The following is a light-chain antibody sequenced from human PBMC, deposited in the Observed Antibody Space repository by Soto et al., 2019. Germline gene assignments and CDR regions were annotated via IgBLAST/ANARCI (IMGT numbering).Light chain of an antibody. CDR1: QSISNW. CDR2: KAS. Sequence: DIQMTQYPSTLSASVGDRVTITCRASQSISNWLAWYQQKPGKAPKLLIYKASILESGVPSRFNGSGSGTEFTLTISSLQPADFASYYCQQYNTYWTFGQGTKVDI. J-gene: IGKJ1*01. CDR3: QQYNTYWT. V-gene: IGKV1-5*03.